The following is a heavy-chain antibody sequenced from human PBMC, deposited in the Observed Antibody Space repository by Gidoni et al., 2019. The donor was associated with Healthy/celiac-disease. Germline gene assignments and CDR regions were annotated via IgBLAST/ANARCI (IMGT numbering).Heavy chain of an antibody. CDR1: GGSISSSSYY. D-gene: IGHD5-12*01. Sequence: QLQLQESGPGLVKPSETLSLTCTVSGGSISSSSYYWGWIRQPPGKGLEWIGSIYYSGSTYYNPSLKSRVTISVDTSKNQFSLKLSSVTAADTAVYYCARLSGYVPYFDYWGQGTLVTVSS. J-gene: IGHJ4*02. CDR2: IYYSGST. V-gene: IGHV4-39*01. CDR3: ARLSGYVPYFDY.